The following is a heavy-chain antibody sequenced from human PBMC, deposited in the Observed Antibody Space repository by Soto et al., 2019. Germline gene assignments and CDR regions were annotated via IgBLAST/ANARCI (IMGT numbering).Heavy chain of an antibody. CDR1: GFSLYTRVIC. V-gene: IGHV2-70*12. J-gene: IGHJ6*02. Sequence: SGPTLANPRETVTLTFTFSGFSLYTRVICVRWXRQHPGKGLEWRALIDWDGDEFYSTSRKTRLTISKDTSKRQVALKVTNMDPGDTGTYFCARLRVEVTPPYSFHGVDVWGQGTTVTVSS. D-gene: IGHD2-21*02. CDR3: ARLRVEVTPPYSFHGVDV. CDR2: IDWDGDE.